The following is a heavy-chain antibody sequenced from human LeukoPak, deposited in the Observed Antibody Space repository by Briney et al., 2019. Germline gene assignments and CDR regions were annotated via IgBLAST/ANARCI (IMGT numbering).Heavy chain of an antibody. CDR2: IGAYNGNT. CDR3: ARGGAIQDYYYYGMDV. V-gene: IGHV1-18*01. Sequence: GASVKVSCKASGYTFTSYGISWVRQAPGQGLEWMGWIGAYNGNTNYAQKLQGRVTMTTDTSTSTAYMELRSLRSDDTAVYYCARGGAIQDYYYYGMDVWGQGTTVTVSS. J-gene: IGHJ6*02. D-gene: IGHD2-2*01. CDR1: GYTFTSYG.